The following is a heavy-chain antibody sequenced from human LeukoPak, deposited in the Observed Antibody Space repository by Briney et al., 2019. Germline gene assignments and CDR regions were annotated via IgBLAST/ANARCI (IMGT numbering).Heavy chain of an antibody. CDR3: ARPGTSSGWSTLDY. D-gene: IGHD6-19*01. J-gene: IGHJ4*02. CDR2: ISAYNGNT. CDR1: GCTFTSYD. Sequence: ASVKVSCKASGCTFTSYDINWVRQATGQGLEWMGWISAYNGNTNYAQKLQGRVTMTTDTSTSTAYMELRSLRSDDTAVYYCARPGTSSGWSTLDYWGQGTLVTVSS. V-gene: IGHV1-18*01.